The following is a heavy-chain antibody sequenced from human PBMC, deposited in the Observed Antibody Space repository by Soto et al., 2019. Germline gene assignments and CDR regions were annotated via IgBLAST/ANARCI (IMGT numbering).Heavy chain of an antibody. J-gene: IGHJ5*02. CDR2: ISHSGIT. CDR1: GGSITSANW. CDR3: ARVLRGWFDP. V-gene: IGHV4-4*02. Sequence: SETLSLTCAASGGSITSANWWTWVRQPPGGGLEWIGEISHSGITNYKASLKSRVTMSVDKTKNDVSLKLTSVTAADTAVYYCARVLRGWFDPWGQGTPVTVSS.